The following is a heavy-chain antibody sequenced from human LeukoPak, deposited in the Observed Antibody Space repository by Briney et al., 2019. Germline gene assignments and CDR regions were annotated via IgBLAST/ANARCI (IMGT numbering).Heavy chain of an antibody. CDR2: ISGSGTTI. Sequence: PGGSLRLSCAASGFTFGDYYMTWIRQAPGKGLEWVSYISGSGTTIYYADSVKGRFTISRDNAKNSLWLQMNSLRAEDTAVYYCARVGDYCSSTSCHYNFDYWGQGTLVTVSS. CDR1: GFTFGDYY. J-gene: IGHJ4*02. D-gene: IGHD2-2*01. V-gene: IGHV3-11*04. CDR3: ARVGDYCSSTSCHYNFDY.